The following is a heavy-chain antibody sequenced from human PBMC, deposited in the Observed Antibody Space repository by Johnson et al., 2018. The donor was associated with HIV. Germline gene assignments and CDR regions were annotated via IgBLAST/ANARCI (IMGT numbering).Heavy chain of an antibody. J-gene: IGHJ3*02. CDR3: ARGKGAAAGLDAFDI. CDR1: GFTFSSYA. V-gene: IGHV3-23*04. CDR2: ISGSGGST. Sequence: VQLVESGGGVVQPGRSLRLSCAASGFTFSSYAMRWVRQAPGKGLEWVSCISGSGGSTYYADSVKGRFTISRDNSKNTLYLQRNSLRAEDTALYFCARGKGAAAGLDAFDIWGQGIMVTVSS. D-gene: IGHD6-13*01.